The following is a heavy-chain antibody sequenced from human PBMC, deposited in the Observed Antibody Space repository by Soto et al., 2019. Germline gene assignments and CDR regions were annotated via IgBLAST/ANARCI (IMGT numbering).Heavy chain of an antibody. J-gene: IGHJ5*02. CDR2: INPNSGGT. V-gene: IGHV1-2*02. Sequence: GASVKVSCKASGYTFTGYYMHWVRQAPGQGREWMGWINPNSGGTNYAQKFQGRVTMTRDTSISTAYMELSRLRSDDTAVYYCASGYDPWINWFDPWGQGTLVTVSS. CDR3: ASGYDPWINWFDP. D-gene: IGHD5-12*01. CDR1: GYTFTGYY.